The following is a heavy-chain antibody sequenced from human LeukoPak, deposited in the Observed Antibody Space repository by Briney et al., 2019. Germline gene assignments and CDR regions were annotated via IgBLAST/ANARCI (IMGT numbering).Heavy chain of an antibody. CDR2: IYHSGST. V-gene: IGHV4-4*02. J-gene: IGHJ6*02. CDR1: GVSISSSNW. D-gene: IGHD2-8*01. CDR3: AGEQWRPPYYYFGLDV. Sequence: SGTLSLTCAVSGVSISSSNWWSWVRQPPGKGLEWIGEIYHSGSTNYNPSLKSRVTISVDKSKNQFSLKLSSVTAADTAVYYCAGEQWRPPYYYFGLDVWGQGTTVTVSS.